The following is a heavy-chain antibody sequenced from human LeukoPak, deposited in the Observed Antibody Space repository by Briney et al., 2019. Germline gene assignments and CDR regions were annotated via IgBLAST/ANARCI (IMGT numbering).Heavy chain of an antibody. V-gene: IGHV4-59*01. CDR3: ARTYYYDSSGYPAHIDY. CDR1: GGSISSYY. D-gene: IGHD3-22*01. Sequence: PSETLSLTCTVSGGSISSYYWSWIRQPPGKGLEWIGYIYYSGSTNYNPSLKSRVTISVDTSKNQFSLKLSSVTAADTAVYYCARTYYYDSSGYPAHIDYWGQGTLVTVS. CDR2: IYYSGST. J-gene: IGHJ4*02.